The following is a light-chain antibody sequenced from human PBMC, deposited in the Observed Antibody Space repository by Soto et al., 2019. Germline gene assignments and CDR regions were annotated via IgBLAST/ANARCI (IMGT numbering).Light chain of an antibody. CDR3: MQTTHPIT. V-gene: IGKV2-30*02. CDR1: QSLDLSDGNTY. J-gene: IGKJ5*01. Sequence: DVVLTQSPLSLPVTLGQPASISCRSSQSLDLSDGNTYLSWFQQRPGQSPRRLIYKVSNRDSGVPDRFSGSGSGTDFTLKISRVEAEDVGVYFCMQTTHPITFGQGTRLEIK. CDR2: KVS.